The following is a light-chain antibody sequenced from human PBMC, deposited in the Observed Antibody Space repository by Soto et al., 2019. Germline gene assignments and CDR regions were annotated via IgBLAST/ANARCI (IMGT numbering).Light chain of an antibody. V-gene: IGKV1-39*01. Sequence: DIQMTQSPSSLSASVGDRVTIACRASQTISTFLNWYQLKPGKAPKLLIYAASSLHIGVPSRFSGSGSGTDFTLTISSLQPEDFATYFCKQSYSTPKTFGQGTKVEI. CDR3: KQSYSTPKT. CDR2: AAS. CDR1: QTISTF. J-gene: IGKJ1*01.